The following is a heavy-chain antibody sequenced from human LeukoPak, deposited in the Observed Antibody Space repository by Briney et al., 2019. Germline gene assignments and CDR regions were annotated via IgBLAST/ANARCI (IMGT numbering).Heavy chain of an antibody. CDR3: ARGGPSGAQRGGSCYGYYYYYYGMDV. Sequence: SETLSLTCAVYGGSFSGYYWSWIRQPPGKGLEWIGEINHSGSTNYNPSLKSRVTISVDTSKNQFSLKLSSVTAADTAVYYCARGGPSGAQRGGSCYGYYYYYYGMDVWGQGTTVTVSS. V-gene: IGHV4-34*01. J-gene: IGHJ6*02. CDR1: GGSFSGYY. D-gene: IGHD2-15*01. CDR2: INHSGST.